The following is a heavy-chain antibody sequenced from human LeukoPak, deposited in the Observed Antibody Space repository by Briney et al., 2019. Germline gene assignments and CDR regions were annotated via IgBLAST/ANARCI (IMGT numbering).Heavy chain of an antibody. J-gene: IGHJ4*02. V-gene: IGHV3-30*18. CDR2: ISYDGSNK. Sequence: PGRSLRLSCAASGFTFSSYGMHWVRQAPGKGLEWVAVISYDGSNKYYADSVKGRFTISRDNSKNTLYLQINSLRAEDTAVYYCAKVTTSSSTSCYWGQGTLVTVSS. CDR1: GFTFSSYG. D-gene: IGHD2-2*01. CDR3: AKVTTSSSTSCY.